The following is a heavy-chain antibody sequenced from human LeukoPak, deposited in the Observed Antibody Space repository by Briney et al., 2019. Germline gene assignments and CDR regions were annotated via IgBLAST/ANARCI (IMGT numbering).Heavy chain of an antibody. D-gene: IGHD6-13*01. V-gene: IGHV3-53*01. J-gene: IGHJ3*02. Sequence: GGSLRLSCAASGFTVSSSYVSWVRQAPGKGLEWVSVIYSGGITYYADSVKGRFTFSRDNSKNTLYLQMNSLRVDDTAVYYCARDGPGRYSSSWHGGAFDIWGRGTMVTVSS. CDR1: GFTVSSSY. CDR2: IYSGGIT. CDR3: ARDGPGRYSSSWHGGAFDI.